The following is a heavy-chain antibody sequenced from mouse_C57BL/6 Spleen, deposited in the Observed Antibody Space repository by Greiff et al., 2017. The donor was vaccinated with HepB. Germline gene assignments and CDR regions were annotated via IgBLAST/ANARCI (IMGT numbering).Heavy chain of an antibody. CDR3: ARQGGSSYGDYYAMDY. CDR1: GYTFTSYW. V-gene: IGHV1-52*01. CDR2: IDPSDSET. Sequence: QVQLQQPGAELVRPGSSVKLSCKASGYTFTSYWMHWVKQRPIQGLEWIGNIDPSDSETHYNQKFKDKATLTADKSSSTAYMQLSSLTSEDSAVYYCARQGGSSYGDYYAMDYWGQGTSVTVSS. J-gene: IGHJ4*01. D-gene: IGHD1-1*01.